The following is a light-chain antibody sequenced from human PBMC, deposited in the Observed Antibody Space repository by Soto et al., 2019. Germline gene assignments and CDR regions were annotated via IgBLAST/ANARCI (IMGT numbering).Light chain of an antibody. Sequence: TQMTPAPSSRSASVGARVTITCRASQSISSYLNWYQQKPGKAPKLLIYAASSLQSGVPSRFSGSGSGTEFTLTISGLLPEDFAAYHCQQLYTLPFTFGQGTRLEIK. V-gene: IGKV1-39*01. J-gene: IGKJ5*01. CDR1: QSISSY. CDR3: QQLYTLPFT. CDR2: AAS.